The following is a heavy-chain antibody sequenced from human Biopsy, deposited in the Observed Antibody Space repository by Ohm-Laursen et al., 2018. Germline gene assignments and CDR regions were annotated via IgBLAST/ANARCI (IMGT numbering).Heavy chain of an antibody. Sequence: GSLRPSCSASGFTFRDYYMIWIRQPPGKGLEWVSYITNSGGTVYYEDSVEGRFTVSRDNAKNSLYLQMDRLRAEDTAVYYCARPPWGHAYGYYNGMDVWGQGTTVTVSS. CDR2: ITNSGGTV. V-gene: IGHV3-11*01. CDR3: ARPPWGHAYGYYNGMDV. J-gene: IGHJ6*02. CDR1: GFTFRDYY. D-gene: IGHD3-10*01.